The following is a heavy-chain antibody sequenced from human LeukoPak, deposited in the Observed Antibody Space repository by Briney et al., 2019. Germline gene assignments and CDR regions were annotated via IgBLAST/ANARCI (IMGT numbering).Heavy chain of an antibody. CDR2: IRYDGSNK. CDR1: GFTFSSYG. CDR3: AKEYCSGGSCYSGWGAFDI. V-gene: IGHV3-30*02. Sequence: PGGSLRLSCAASGFTFSSYGMHWVRQAPGKGLEWVAFIRYDGSNKYYADSVKGRFTISRDNSKNTLYLQMNSLRAEDTAVYYCAKEYCSGGSCYSGWGAFDIWGQGTMVTVSS. D-gene: IGHD2-15*01. J-gene: IGHJ3*02.